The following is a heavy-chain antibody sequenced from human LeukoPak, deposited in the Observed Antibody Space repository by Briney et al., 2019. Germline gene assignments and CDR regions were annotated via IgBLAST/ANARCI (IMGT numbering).Heavy chain of an antibody. CDR3: ALYSYALDAFDI. CDR2: ISGSGGST. D-gene: IGHD5-18*01. Sequence: GGSLRLSCAASGFTFSSYAMSWVRQAPGKGLEWVSAISGSGGSTYYADSVKGRFTISRDNSKNTLYLQMNSLRAEDTAVYYCALYSYALDAFDIWGQETMVTVSS. CDR1: GFTFSSYA. J-gene: IGHJ3*02. V-gene: IGHV3-23*01.